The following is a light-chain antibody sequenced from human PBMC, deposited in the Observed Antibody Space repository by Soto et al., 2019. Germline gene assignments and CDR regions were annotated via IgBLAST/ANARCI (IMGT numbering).Light chain of an antibody. CDR2: GNN. V-gene: IGLV1-40*01. CDR3: QSYDSSLSALV. CDR1: SSNIGAGYD. J-gene: IGLJ2*01. Sequence: QSVLTQPPSVSGAPGQRVTISCTGSSSNIGAGYDVHWYQQLPGTAPKLLIYGNNNRPSGVPDRFSGSNSGTSASLAITGLQAEDEADYYCQSYDSSLSALVFGGGTQLTVL.